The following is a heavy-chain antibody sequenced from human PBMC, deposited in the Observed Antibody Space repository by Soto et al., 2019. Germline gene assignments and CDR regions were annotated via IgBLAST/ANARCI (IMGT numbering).Heavy chain of an antibody. CDR2: IYYSGST. J-gene: IGHJ5*02. D-gene: IGHD1-1*01. V-gene: IGHV4-39*01. CDR1: GGSISSSSYY. Sequence: LSETLSLTCTVSGGSISSSSYYWGWIRQPPGKGLEWIGSIYYSGSTYYNPSLKSRVTISVDTSKNQFSLKLSSVTAADTAVYYCARHTLESNWFDPWGQGTLVTVSS. CDR3: ARHTLESNWFDP.